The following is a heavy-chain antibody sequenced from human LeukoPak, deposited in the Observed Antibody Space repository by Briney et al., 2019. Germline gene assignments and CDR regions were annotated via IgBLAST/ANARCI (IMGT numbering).Heavy chain of an antibody. CDR2: TSGSGGST. Sequence: GGSLRLSCAASGFTFSSYAMSWVRQAPGEGLEWGLTTSGSGGSTYYADSVKGRFTISRDNTKNTLYLQMNSLRAEDTAVYYCAKDSRTGIAVAGRYPFDDWGQGTLVTVSS. D-gene: IGHD6-19*01. J-gene: IGHJ4*02. V-gene: IGHV3-23*01. CDR1: GFTFSSYA. CDR3: AKDSRTGIAVAGRYPFDD.